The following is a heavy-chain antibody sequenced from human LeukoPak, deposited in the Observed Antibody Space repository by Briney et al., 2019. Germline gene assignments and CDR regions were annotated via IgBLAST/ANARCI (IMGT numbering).Heavy chain of an antibody. J-gene: IGHJ3*02. CDR3: ARQITMIEEGAFDI. Sequence: SVKVSCKASGGTFNRYAISWARQAPGQGLEWMGGIIPIIGTVNYAQKFQGRVTITADESTSTAYMELSSLRSEDTAVYYCARQITMIEEGAFDIWGQGTMVTVSS. D-gene: IGHD3-22*01. CDR2: IIPIIGTV. V-gene: IGHV1-69*13. CDR1: GGTFNRYA.